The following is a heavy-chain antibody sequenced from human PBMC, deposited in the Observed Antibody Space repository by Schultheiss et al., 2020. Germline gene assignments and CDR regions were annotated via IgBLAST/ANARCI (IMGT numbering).Heavy chain of an antibody. CDR2: INHSGST. J-gene: IGHJ4*02. CDR1: GGSISSYY. CDR3: ARMRVTRRVDY. V-gene: IGHV4-34*01. Sequence: TLSLTCTVSGGSISSYYWSWIRQPPGKGLEWIGEINHSGSTNYNPSLKSRVTISVDTSKNQFSLKLSSVTAADTAVYYCARMRVTRRVDYWGQGTLVTDSS. D-gene: IGHD2-21*02.